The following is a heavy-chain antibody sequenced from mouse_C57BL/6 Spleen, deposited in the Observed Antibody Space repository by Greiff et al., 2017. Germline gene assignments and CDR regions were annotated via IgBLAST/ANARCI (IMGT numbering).Heavy chain of an antibody. CDR1: GYTFTSYW. CDR2: IDPSDSAT. J-gene: IGHJ4*01. V-gene: IGHV1-52*01. CDR3: ARGHFYYPSAMDY. Sequence: QVQLQQPGAELVRPGSSVKLSCKASGYTFTSYWMHWVKQRPIQGLEWIGNIDPSDSATNYNQKFKDKATLTVDKSSSTAYIQLSSLTSEDSAVYYCARGHFYYPSAMDYWGQGTSVTVSA. D-gene: IGHD1-1*01.